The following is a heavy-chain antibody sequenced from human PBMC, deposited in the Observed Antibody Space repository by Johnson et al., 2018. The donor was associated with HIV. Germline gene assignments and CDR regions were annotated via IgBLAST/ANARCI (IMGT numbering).Heavy chain of an antibody. CDR1: GFTVSSNY. D-gene: IGHD3-16*01. J-gene: IGHJ3*02. CDR3: ARDVKVCAFDI. Sequence: VQLVESGGGLVQPGGSLRLSCAASGFTVSSNYMSWVRQAPGKGLEWVSYISSSGSTIYYADSVKGRFTISRDNSKNTLYLQMNSLRAEDTAVYYCARDVKVCAFDIWGQGTMVTVSS. V-gene: IGHV3-48*01. CDR2: ISSSGSTI.